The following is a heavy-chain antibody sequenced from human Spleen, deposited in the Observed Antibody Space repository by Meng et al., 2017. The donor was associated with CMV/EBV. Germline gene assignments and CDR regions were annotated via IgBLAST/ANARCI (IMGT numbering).Heavy chain of an antibody. V-gene: IGHV3-21*01. D-gene: IGHD2-15*01. CDR2: IDNSGSYI. CDR1: GFTFNSYT. J-gene: IGHJ6*02. Sequence: GESLNISCAASGFTFNSYTLHWVRQAPGRGLEWVSSIDNSGSYIYYADSLQGRFTISRDNAKNSLYLQMNSLRAEDTAVYYCASLSGGSWIYYYGMDVWGQGTTVTVSS. CDR3: ASLSGGSWIYYYGMDV.